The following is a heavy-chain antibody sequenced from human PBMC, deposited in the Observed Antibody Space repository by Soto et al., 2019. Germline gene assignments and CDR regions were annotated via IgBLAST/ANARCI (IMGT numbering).Heavy chain of an antibody. CDR3: ARQGDYDYVWGSYNFDF. D-gene: IGHD3-16*01. CDR1: GFTFSSYG. CDR2: IWYDGSNK. J-gene: IGHJ4*02. Sequence: QVQLVESGGGVVQPGRSLRLSCAASGFTFSSYGMHWVRQAPGKGLEWVAVIWYDGSNKYYADSVKGRFTISRDNSKNMLYLQMNSLRAEDTAVYYCARQGDYDYVWGSYNFDFWGQGTLVTVSS. V-gene: IGHV3-33*01.